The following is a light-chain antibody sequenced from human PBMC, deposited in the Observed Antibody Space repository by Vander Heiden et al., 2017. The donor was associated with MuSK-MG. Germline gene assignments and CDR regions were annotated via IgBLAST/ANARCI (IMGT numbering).Light chain of an antibody. Sequence: LLTQSPATLSLARGDRATLPGKPSQSIGTFLAGFQQRPGLAPTPPLFAASQRAPGSPARFSGSGSATEFTLTINSLEPDDFAIYYCQQRGDWPPITFGGGTRV. CDR2: AAS. CDR3: QQRGDWPPIT. CDR1: QSIGTF. J-gene: IGKJ4*01. V-gene: IGKV3-11*01.